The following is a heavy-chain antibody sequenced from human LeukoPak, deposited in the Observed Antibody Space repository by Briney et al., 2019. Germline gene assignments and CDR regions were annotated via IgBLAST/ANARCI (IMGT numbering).Heavy chain of an antibody. CDR3: ARRFPYGGNLGYGMDV. V-gene: IGHV4-39*01. CDR2: IYYSGST. D-gene: IGHD4-17*01. CDR1: GGSLSSGSYY. Sequence: PSETLSLTCTVSGGSLSSGSYYRGWIRQPPGKGLEWIGSIYYSGSTYYNPSLMSRVTMSVDTSKNQFSLKLSSVTAADAAVYYCARRFPYGGNLGYGMDVWGQGTTVTVSS. J-gene: IGHJ6*02.